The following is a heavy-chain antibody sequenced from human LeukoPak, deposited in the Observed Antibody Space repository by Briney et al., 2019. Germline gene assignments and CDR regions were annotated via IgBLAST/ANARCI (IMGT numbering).Heavy chain of an antibody. V-gene: IGHV1-46*01. J-gene: IGHJ4*02. CDR3: ARAAPPPNYYDSSGYYGDVFDY. CDR1: GGTFSSYA. Sequence: ASVKVSCKASGGTFSSYAISWVRQAPGQGLEWMGIINPSGGSTSYAQKFQGRVTMTRDTSTSTVYMELSSLRSEDTAVYYCARAAPPPNYYDSSGYYGDVFDYWGQGTLVTVSS. D-gene: IGHD3-22*01. CDR2: INPSGGST.